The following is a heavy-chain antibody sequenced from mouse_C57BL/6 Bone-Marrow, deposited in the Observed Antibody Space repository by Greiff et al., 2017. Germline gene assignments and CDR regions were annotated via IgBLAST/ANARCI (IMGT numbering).Heavy chain of an antibody. Sequence: EVQLQESGPGLVKPSQSLSLTCSVTGYSITSGYYWNWIRQFPGNKLEWMGYISYDGSNNYNPSLKNRISITRDTSKNQFFLKLNSVTTEDTATYYCARVSDYDIDYWGQGTTLTVSS. V-gene: IGHV3-6*01. D-gene: IGHD2-4*01. CDR3: ARVSDYDIDY. J-gene: IGHJ2*01. CDR2: ISYDGSN. CDR1: GYSITSGYY.